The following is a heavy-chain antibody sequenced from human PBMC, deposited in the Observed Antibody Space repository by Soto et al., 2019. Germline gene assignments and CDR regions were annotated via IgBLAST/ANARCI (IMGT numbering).Heavy chain of an antibody. Sequence: PSETLSLTCTVSGGSISSTNYYWSWIRQPPGKGLEWIGHIYYSGSTSYNPSLRSRLTISLDTSKNQFSLKLSSVTAADTAVYYCARDAAVYYCAREGWSYYYFGMDVWGQGTTVTSP. V-gene: IGHV4-30-4*01. CDR2: IYYSGST. D-gene: IGHD3-10*01. J-gene: IGHJ6*02. CDR3: ARDAAVYYCAREGWSYYYFGMDV. CDR1: GGSISSTNYY.